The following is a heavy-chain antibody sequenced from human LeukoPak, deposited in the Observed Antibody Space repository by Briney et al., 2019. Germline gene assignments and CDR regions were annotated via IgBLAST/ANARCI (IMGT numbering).Heavy chain of an antibody. CDR1: GFTSSSYA. CDR2: ISGSGGST. CDR3: AKDLFVVVTAIGDY. J-gene: IGHJ4*02. D-gene: IGHD2-21*02. V-gene: IGHV3-23*01. Sequence: PGGSLSLSCAASGFTSSSYAMSWVRQAPGKGLEWVSAISGSGGSTYYADSVKGRFTISRDNSKNTLYLQMNSLGAEDTAVYYCAKDLFVVVTAIGDYWGQGTLVTVSS.